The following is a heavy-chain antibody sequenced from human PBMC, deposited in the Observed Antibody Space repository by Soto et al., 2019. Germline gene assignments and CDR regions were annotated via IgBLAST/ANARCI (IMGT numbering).Heavy chain of an antibody. V-gene: IGHV3-30*04. D-gene: IGHD5-12*01. J-gene: IGHJ4*02. CDR2: ISYDESDK. CDR1: GFTFSSYA. CDR3: ARGGRLRHFDY. Sequence: QVQVVESGGGVVQPGRALRLSCAASGFTFSSYAMHWVRQAPGKGLEWVAIISYDESDKYYADSVKGRFTISRDNSKNTLYLQMNSLRTEDTAVYYCARGGRLRHFDYWGQGTLVTVSS.